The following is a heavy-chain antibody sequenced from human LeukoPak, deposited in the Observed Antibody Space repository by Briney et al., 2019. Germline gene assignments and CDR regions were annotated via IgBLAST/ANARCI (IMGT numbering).Heavy chain of an antibody. J-gene: IGHJ4*02. D-gene: IGHD3-10*02. CDR1: GGSFSGYY. Sequence: PSETLSLTCAVYGGSFSGYYWSWIRQPAGKGLEWIGRIYSSRSTNYNPSLKSRGTMSLDTSKNQFSLRLSSVTAADTAVYYCARGCSGSYYYRAGGLCYWGQGTLVTVSS. CDR2: IYSSRST. V-gene: IGHV4-59*10. CDR3: ARGCSGSYYYRAGGLCY.